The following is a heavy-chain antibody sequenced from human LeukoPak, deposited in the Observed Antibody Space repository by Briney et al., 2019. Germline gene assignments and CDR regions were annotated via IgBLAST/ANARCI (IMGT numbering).Heavy chain of an antibody. J-gene: IGHJ4*02. D-gene: IGHD3-16*01. CDR1: GYTFTSYA. Sequence: ASVKVSCKASGYTFTSYAMHWVRQAPGQRLEWMGWINAGNGNTKYSQKVQGRVTITRDTSASTAYMELSSLRSEDTAVYYCARALSRGLMVSFDYWGQGTLVTVSS. V-gene: IGHV1-3*01. CDR3: ARALSRGLMVSFDY. CDR2: INAGNGNT.